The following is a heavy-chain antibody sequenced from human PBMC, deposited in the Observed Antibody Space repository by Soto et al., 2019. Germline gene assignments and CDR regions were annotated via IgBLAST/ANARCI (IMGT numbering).Heavy chain of an antibody. CDR2: IYGNGGGT. V-gene: IGHV3-23*01. CDR1: GFTFGTYS. J-gene: IGHJ4*02. Sequence: PGGSLRLSCAASGFTFGTYSMNWVRQAPGKGLEWVSGIYGNGGGTFYADSVKGRFTISRDNSRNTLYLQMNSLRAEDTAVYYCSKDFRPDGYWDLDYWGKGTPVTVSS. CDR3: SKDFRPDGYWDLDY. D-gene: IGHD6-25*01.